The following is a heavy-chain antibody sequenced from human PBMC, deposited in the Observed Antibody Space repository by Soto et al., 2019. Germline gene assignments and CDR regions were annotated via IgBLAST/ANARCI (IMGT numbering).Heavy chain of an antibody. CDR3: ARERLGTGTDFDY. CDR2: ISAYNGNT. D-gene: IGHD7-27*01. J-gene: IGHJ4*02. CDR1: GYTFTSYG. Sequence: ASVKVSCKASGYTFTSYGISWVRQAPGQGLEWMGWISAYNGNTNFAQKLQDRLTMTTDTSTSTAYMELRSLRSDDTAVYYCARERLGTGTDFDYWGQGTLVTVSS. V-gene: IGHV1-18*01.